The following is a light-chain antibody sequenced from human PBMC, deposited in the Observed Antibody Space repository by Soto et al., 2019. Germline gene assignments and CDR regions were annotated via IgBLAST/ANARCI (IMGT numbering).Light chain of an antibody. V-gene: IGLV2-14*01. CDR1: SSDVGRYNS. CDR3: SSYTSSDTLV. CDR2: EVS. J-gene: IGLJ3*02. Sequence: QSALTQPASVSGSPGQSITISCTGTSSDVGRYNSVSWFQQHPGKAPKLIMYEVSDRPSGISNRFSGSKSGNTASLTISGLQAEDEADYYCSSYTSSDTLVFGGGTKLNVL.